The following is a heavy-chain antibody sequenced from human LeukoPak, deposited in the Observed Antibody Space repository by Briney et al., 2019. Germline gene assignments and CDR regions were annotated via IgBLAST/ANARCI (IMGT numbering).Heavy chain of an antibody. CDR1: GFTFSSYA. CDR2: ISGSGGST. Sequence: GGSLRLSCAASGFTFSSYAMSWVRQAPGKGLEWASAISGSGGSTYYADSVKGRFTISRDNSKNTLYLQMNSLRAEDTAVYYCAKGRSVAGMFDYWGQGTLVTVSS. D-gene: IGHD6-19*01. CDR3: AKGRSVAGMFDY. V-gene: IGHV3-23*01. J-gene: IGHJ4*02.